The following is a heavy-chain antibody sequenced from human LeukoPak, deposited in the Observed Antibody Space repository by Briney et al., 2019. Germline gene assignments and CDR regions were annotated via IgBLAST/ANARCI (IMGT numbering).Heavy chain of an antibody. J-gene: IGHJ4*02. Sequence: GGSLRLSCAASGFTFSRLAMTWVRQAPGKGLEWVSTISASGPYYADAVKGRFIISRDNSKNTLYLQMNSLRAEDTAVYYCARDRGYSYSMIDYWGQGTLVTVSS. CDR2: ISASGP. CDR1: GFTFSRLA. CDR3: ARDRGYSYSMIDY. V-gene: IGHV3-23*01. D-gene: IGHD5-18*01.